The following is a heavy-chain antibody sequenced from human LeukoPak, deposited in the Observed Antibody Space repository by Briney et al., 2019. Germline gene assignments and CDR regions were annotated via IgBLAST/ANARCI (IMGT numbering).Heavy chain of an antibody. CDR1: GYTFTSYD. Sequence: ASVKVSCKASGYTFTSYDINWVRQATGQGLEWMGWMNPNSGNTGYAQKFQGRVTMTRNTSISTAYMELSSLRSEDTAVYYCARQSSSWYVAFDIWGQGTMVTVSS. CDR2: MNPNSGNT. CDR3: ARQSSSWYVAFDI. J-gene: IGHJ3*02. D-gene: IGHD6-13*01. V-gene: IGHV1-8*01.